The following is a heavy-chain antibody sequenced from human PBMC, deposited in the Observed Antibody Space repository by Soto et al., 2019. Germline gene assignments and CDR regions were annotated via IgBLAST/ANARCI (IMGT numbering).Heavy chain of an antibody. J-gene: IGHJ4*02. CDR1: GFTFSSYG. Sequence: PGGSLRLSCAASGFTFSSYGMHWVRQAPGKGLEWVAVISYDGSNKYYADSVKGRFTISRDNSKNTLYLQMNGLRAEDTAVYYCAKDRGSYGSGSLDYWGQGTLVTVSS. CDR2: ISYDGSNK. D-gene: IGHD3-10*01. V-gene: IGHV3-30*18. CDR3: AKDRGSYGSGSLDY.